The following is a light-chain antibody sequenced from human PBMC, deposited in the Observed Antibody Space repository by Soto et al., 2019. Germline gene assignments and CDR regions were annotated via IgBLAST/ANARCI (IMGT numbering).Light chain of an antibody. Sequence: DIVMTQSPDSLAVSLGERAAINFKSSQNVLFSSNNKNYLAWYQQKPGHPPKLLMYWASTRESGVPDRFSGSGSGTDFTLTISSLQAEDVAVYYCQQYYSTPRTFGQGTKVDI. J-gene: IGKJ1*01. CDR2: WAS. V-gene: IGKV4-1*01. CDR1: QNVLFSSNNKNY. CDR3: QQYYSTPRT.